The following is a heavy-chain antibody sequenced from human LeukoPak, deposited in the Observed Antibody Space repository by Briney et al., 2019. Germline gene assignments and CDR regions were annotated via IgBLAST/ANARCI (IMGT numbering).Heavy chain of an antibody. CDR1: GDSVSSNSAA. V-gene: IGHV6-1*01. CDR3: ARVVFEDWNDVWFDY. CDR2: TYYRSKWYN. Sequence: SQTLSLTCAISGDSVSSNSAAWNWIRQSPSRGLEWLGRTYYRSKWYNDYAVSVKSRITINPDTSKNQFSLQLNSVAPEDTAVYYCARVVFEDWNDVWFDYWGQGTLVTVSS. D-gene: IGHD1-1*01. J-gene: IGHJ4*02.